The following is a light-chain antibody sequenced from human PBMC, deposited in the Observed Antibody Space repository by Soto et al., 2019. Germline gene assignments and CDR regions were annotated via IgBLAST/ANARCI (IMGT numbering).Light chain of an antibody. J-gene: IGKJ1*01. CDR2: GAS. Sequence: DIQMTQSPSSLSASVGDRVTITCRASQTISIFLNLYQQKPGKAPKLLIYGASTLQGGVPSRFSGSGSGTDLTLTISSLQPEDFATYYCQRSYGSPPWTFGQGTKVDIK. CDR1: QTISIF. V-gene: IGKV1-39*01. CDR3: QRSYGSPPWT.